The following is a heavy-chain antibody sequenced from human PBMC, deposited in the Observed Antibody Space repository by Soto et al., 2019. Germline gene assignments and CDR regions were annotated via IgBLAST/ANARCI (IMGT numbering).Heavy chain of an antibody. CDR3: ARDADLDS. J-gene: IGHJ4*02. V-gene: IGHV1-69*01. CDR1: GGTFSSNP. CDR2: IMPVLGAT. Sequence: QVQLVQSGAEVKKPGSSVKVSCKTSGGTFSSNPFTWMRQAPGRGLEWMGEIMPVLGATNYAQNFQDRVTITADESTTTVYMELSSLRSEDTAVSYCARDADLDSWGQGTLVTVSS.